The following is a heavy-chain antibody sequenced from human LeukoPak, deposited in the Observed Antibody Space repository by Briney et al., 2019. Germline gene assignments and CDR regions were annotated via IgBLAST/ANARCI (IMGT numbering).Heavy chain of an antibody. J-gene: IGHJ4*02. V-gene: IGHV3-23*01. CDR3: AKADTSGWYGDY. CDR2: IKDSGGST. D-gene: IGHD6-19*01. CDR1: GFTFRNYA. Sequence: PGGSLRLSCAASGFTFRNYAMSWVRQAPGKGLEWVTTIKDSGGSTYYADSVKGRFTISRDNSKNTLYLQMNSLRAEDTAVYYCAKADTSGWYGDYWGQGTLVTVSS.